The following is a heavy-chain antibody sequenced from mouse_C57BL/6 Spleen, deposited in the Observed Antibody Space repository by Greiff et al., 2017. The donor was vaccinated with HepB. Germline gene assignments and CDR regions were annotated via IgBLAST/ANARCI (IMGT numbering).Heavy chain of an antibody. Sequence: EVQLQQSGPELVKPGASVKISCKASGYSFTDYNMNWVKQSNGKSLEWIGVINPNYGTTSSKQKFKGKATLTVDQSSSTAYMQLTSLTSEDSAVYYWTRGGLGPFGYWSQGTTLTVSS. V-gene: IGHV1-39*01. CDR1: GYSFTDYN. CDR2: INPNYGTT. J-gene: IGHJ2*01. CDR3: TRGGLGPFGY. D-gene: IGHD3-1*01.